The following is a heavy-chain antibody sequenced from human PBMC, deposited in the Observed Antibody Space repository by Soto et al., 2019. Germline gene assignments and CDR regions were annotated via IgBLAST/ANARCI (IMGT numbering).Heavy chain of an antibody. D-gene: IGHD1-26*01. CDR1: GGSISSRNYY. Sequence: QLQLQESGPGLVKPSETLSLTCTVSGGSISSRNYYWGWIRQPPGKGLEWIASISYRGSTYSNPSLKRRVTISVDTSKNQFSLNLTSVTAADTALYYCARLNVERGSKHSYAMDVWGQGTTVTVSS. CDR2: ISYRGST. V-gene: IGHV4-39*01. J-gene: IGHJ6*02. CDR3: ARLNVERGSKHSYAMDV.